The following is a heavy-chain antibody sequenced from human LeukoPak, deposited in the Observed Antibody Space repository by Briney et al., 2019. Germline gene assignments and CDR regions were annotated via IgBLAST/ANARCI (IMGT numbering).Heavy chain of an antibody. V-gene: IGHV4-34*01. CDR2: INHSGST. CDR1: GGSFSGYY. D-gene: IGHD4-23*01. CDR3: ASGPTVDLFDY. J-gene: IGHJ4*02. Sequence: SETLSLTCAVYGGSFSGYYWSWIRQPPGKGLEWIGEINHSGSTNYNPSLKSRVTISVDTSKNQFPLKLSSVTAADTAVYYCASGPTVDLFDYWGQGTLVTVSS.